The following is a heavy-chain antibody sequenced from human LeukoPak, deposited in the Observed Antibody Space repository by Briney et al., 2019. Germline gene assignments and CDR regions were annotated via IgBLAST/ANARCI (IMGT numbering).Heavy chain of an antibody. CDR2: ISDSGST. V-gene: IGHV4-39*07. D-gene: IGHD2-15*01. CDR1: GGSISTSDYY. CDR3: ARRVVVVAAMGFSDAFDI. J-gene: IGHJ3*02. Sequence: SETLSLTCTVSGGSISTSDYYWGWIRQPPGKGLEWIGSISDSGSTYYNPSLKSRVTKSVDTSKNQFSLRLSSVTAADTAVYYCARRVVVVAAMGFSDAFDIWGQGTMVTVSS.